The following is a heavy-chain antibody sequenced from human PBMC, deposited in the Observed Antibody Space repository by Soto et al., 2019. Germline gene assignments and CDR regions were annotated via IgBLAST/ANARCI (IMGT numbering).Heavy chain of an antibody. CDR2: IYYSGST. V-gene: IGHV4-39*01. CDR3: ARSDYDSSGYSTPFDY. D-gene: IGHD3-22*01. J-gene: IGHJ4*02. Sequence: SETLSLTCTVSGGSISSSSYYWGWIRQPPGKGLEWIGSIYYSGSTYYNPSLKSRVTISVDTSKNQFSLKLSSVTAADTAVYYCARSDYDSSGYSTPFDYWGRGTLVTVSS. CDR1: GGSISSSSYY.